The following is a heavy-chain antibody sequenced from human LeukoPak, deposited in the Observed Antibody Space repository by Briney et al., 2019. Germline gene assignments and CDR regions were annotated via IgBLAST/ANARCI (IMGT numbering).Heavy chain of an antibody. J-gene: IGHJ6*03. CDR3: AREGGVGPTAPPDYYSYQNDV. CDR2: ISPYSGKT. CDR1: GYTFISYG. D-gene: IGHD1-26*01. Sequence: ASVKVPCKASGYTFISYGITWVRQAPGQGLEWMGWISPYSGKTNFQPKLQGRVTMTTDTSTCTAYMELRSLRSDDTAVYYCAREGGVGPTAPPDYYSYQNDVWGRGTTVTVSS. V-gene: IGHV1-18*01.